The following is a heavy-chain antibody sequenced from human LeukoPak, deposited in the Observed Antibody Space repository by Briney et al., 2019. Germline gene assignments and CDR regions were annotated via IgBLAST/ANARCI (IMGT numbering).Heavy chain of an antibody. J-gene: IGHJ4*02. CDR2: SSTNTDGT. CDR3: ARDAYNGFDY. D-gene: IGHD1-1*01. V-gene: IGHV1-2*02. Sequence: ASVKVSCKASGYTFTGYYVHWVRQAPGQGLEWMGWSSTNTDGTKYAQKFQGRVTMTRDTSISTAYMELSRLRSDDTAVYYCARDAYNGFDYWGQGTLVTVSS. CDR1: GYTFTGYY.